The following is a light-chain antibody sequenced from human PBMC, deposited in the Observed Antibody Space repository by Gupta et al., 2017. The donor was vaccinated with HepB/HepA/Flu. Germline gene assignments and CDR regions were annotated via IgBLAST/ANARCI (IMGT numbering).Light chain of an antibody. CDR2: GAS. CDR1: LSVRSDY. J-gene: IGKJ4*01. Sequence: DIVLTQSPGTLSLSPGERATLSCRASLSVRSDYLAWYQQKPGQAPRLFIYGASSRATGIPDRFSGSGSGTDFILTINRLEPEDSAVYYCQQYSDSPLTFGGGTKVEI. CDR3: QQYSDSPLT. V-gene: IGKV3-20*01.